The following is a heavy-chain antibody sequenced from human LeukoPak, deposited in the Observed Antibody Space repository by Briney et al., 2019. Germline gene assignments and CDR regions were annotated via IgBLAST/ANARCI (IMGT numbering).Heavy chain of an antibody. Sequence: PGGSLRLSCAASGFTFSSYGMHWVRQAPGKGLEWVAVIWYGGSNKYYADSVKGRFTISRDNSKNTLYLQMNSLRAEDTAVYYCARGGWQQLVRSLPFDYWGQGTLVTVSS. CDR2: IWYGGSNK. CDR3: ARGGWQQLVRSLPFDY. CDR1: GFTFSSYG. J-gene: IGHJ4*02. D-gene: IGHD6-13*01. V-gene: IGHV3-33*01.